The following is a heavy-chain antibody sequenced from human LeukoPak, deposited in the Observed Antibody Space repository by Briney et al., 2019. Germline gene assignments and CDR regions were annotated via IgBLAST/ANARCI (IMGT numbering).Heavy chain of an antibody. D-gene: IGHD3-10*01. CDR1: GGSISSYY. CDR2: IYTSGST. V-gene: IGHV4-4*07. CDR3: ARGDYYYGSGSYRFDY. Sequence: SETLSLTCTVSGGSISSYYWSWIRQPAGEGLEWIGRIYTSGSTNYNPSLKSRVTMSVDTSKNQFSLKLSSVTAADTAVYYCARGDYYYGSGSYRFDYWGQGTLVTVSS. J-gene: IGHJ4*02.